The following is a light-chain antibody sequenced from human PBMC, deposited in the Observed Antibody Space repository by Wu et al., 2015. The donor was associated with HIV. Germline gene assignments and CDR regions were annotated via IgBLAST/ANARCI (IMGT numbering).Light chain of an antibody. V-gene: IGKV3-20*01. CDR3: QQYGSSPYS. CDR2: GAF. CDR1: QWISSSY. J-gene: IGKJ2*03. Sequence: ETVLTQSPGTLSLSLGERATLSCRASQWISSSYLAWYQHKPGQSPRLLIYGAFSRPTGIPDRFSGSGSGTDFTLTISRLEPEDFAVYYCQQYGSSPYSFRPGDQGWRSN.